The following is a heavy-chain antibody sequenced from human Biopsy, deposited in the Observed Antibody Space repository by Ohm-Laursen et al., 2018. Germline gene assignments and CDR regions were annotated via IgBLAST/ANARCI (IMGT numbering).Heavy chain of an antibody. CDR2: IIPIFGIA. CDR1: GGTVSSYG. J-gene: IGHJ4*02. Sequence: AASVKVSCKASGGTVSSYGISWVRQAPGQGLKWMGGIIPIFGIANYAQELQGRVTITADESTSTAYMELSSLRSEDTAVYYCARHLLGGGAYYDYWGQGTLVTVSS. V-gene: IGHV1-69*13. CDR3: ARHLLGGGAYYDY. D-gene: IGHD2-15*01.